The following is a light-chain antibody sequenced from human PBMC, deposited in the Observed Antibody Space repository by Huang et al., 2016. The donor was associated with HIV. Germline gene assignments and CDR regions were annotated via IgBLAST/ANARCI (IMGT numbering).Light chain of an antibody. V-gene: IGKV4-1*01. CDR1: QNILYSSNNKNY. CDR2: WAA. CDR3: QQYYDSPL. Sequence: DIVMTQSPDSLAVSLGERATINYKSSQNILYSSNNKNYLAWYQQKPGQPPKLLIYWAATRESGVPDRFSGSGSGTDFTLTISSLQAEDVAVYYCQQYYDSPLFGGGTKVEIK. J-gene: IGKJ4*01.